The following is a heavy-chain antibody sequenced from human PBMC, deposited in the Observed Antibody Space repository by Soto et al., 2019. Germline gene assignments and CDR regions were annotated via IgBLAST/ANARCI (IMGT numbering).Heavy chain of an antibody. CDR2: IIPSGGTT. J-gene: IGHJ6*02. V-gene: IGHV1-69*06. CDR3: ARDFISTSYQSQVDTAMVRNYYGMDV. CDR1: GGTFSSYA. Sequence: GASVKVSCKASGGTFSSYAISWVRQAPGQGLEWMGGIIPSGGTTNYAQKFQGRVTMTGDTSTSTVYMELSSLRSEDTAVYYCARDFISTSYQSQVDTAMVRNYYGMDVWGQGTTVTVSS. D-gene: IGHD5-18*01.